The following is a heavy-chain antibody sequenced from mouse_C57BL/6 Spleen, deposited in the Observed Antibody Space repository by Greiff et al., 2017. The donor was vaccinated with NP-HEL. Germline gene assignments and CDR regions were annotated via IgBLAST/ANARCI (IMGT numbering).Heavy chain of an antibody. J-gene: IGHJ2*01. CDR3: ARGVTTVVDDY. Sequence: QVQLQQPGAELVKPGASVKMSCKASGYTFTSYWITWVKQRPGQGLEWIGDIYPGSGSTNYNEKFKSKATLTVDTSSSTAYMQLSSLTAEDSAVYYCARGVTTVVDDYWGQGTTLTVSS. CDR1: GYTFTSYW. D-gene: IGHD1-1*01. V-gene: IGHV1-55*01. CDR2: IYPGSGST.